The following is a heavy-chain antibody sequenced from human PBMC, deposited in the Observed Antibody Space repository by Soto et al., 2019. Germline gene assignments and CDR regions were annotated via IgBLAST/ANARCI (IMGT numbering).Heavy chain of an antibody. Sequence: GGSLRLSCVASDFAFSNYGMHWVRQAPGKGLEWVALIWYEGTNKYYGDSVKGRFTVSRDNSKNSLYLQMNSLRPEDTALYYCVKGSSSDAANWFDPWGRGTLVTVSS. D-gene: IGHD2-2*01. V-gene: IGHV3-30*02. CDR1: DFAFSNYG. CDR3: VKGSSSDAANWFDP. CDR2: IWYEGTNK. J-gene: IGHJ5*02.